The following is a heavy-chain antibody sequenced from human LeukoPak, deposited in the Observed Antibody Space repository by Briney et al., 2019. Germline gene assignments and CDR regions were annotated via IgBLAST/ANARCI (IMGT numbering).Heavy chain of an antibody. Sequence: PSETLSLTCTVSGVSVSSGSYYWSWIRQPPGKGLEWIGYIYYSGSTNYDPSLKSRVTISVDTSKNQFSLKLSSVTAADTAVYYCARGWGAQKNWGQGTLVTVSS. V-gene: IGHV4-61*01. CDR3: ARGWGAQKN. CDR2: IYYSGST. D-gene: IGHD7-27*01. J-gene: IGHJ4*02. CDR1: GVSVSSGSYY.